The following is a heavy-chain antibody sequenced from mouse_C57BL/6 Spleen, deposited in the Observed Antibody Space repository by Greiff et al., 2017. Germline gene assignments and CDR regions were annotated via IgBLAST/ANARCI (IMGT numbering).Heavy chain of an antibody. CDR2: INYDGSST. CDR1: GFTFSDYY. V-gene: IGHV5-16*01. Sequence: EVQLVESEGGLVQPGSSMKLSCTASGFTFSDYYMAWVRQVPEKGLEWVANINYDGSSTYYLDSLKSRFIISRDNAKNILYLQMSSLKSEDTATYYCAREGDYYGSSPFAYWGQGTLVTVSA. D-gene: IGHD1-1*01. CDR3: AREGDYYGSSPFAY. J-gene: IGHJ3*01.